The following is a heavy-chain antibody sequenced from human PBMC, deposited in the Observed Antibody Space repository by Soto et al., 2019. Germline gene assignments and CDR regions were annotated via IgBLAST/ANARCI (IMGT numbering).Heavy chain of an antibody. D-gene: IGHD6-25*01. CDR3: ARQRVLPAQYFFDY. V-gene: IGHV4-61*03. CDR2: ITDVGST. J-gene: IGHJ4*02. Sequence: SETLSLTCAVSGGSVSSGSYFWTWIRQSPGKGLEWIGYITDVGSTNYNPSLKSRVTISADTTKNHFSLNLRSVTAADTAVYYCARQRVLPAQYFFDYWGQGIPVTVSS. CDR1: GGSVSSGSYF.